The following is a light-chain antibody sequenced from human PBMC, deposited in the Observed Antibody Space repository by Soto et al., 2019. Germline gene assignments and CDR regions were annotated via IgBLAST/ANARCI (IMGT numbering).Light chain of an antibody. CDR3: QQRDIWPWT. J-gene: IGKJ1*01. V-gene: IGKV3-11*01. CDR2: GAS. CDR1: QSVSSN. Sequence: EIVMTQSPATLSVSPGERATLSCRASQSVSSNLAWYQQKPGQAPRLLIYGASKRATGIPARFSGSGSGTDFTLTISSLEPEDFAVYYCQQRDIWPWTFGQGTKVDIK.